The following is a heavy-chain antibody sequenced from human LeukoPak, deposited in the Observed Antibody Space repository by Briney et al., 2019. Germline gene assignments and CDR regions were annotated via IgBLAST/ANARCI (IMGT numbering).Heavy chain of an antibody. CDR3: ARDVHYGSGSYQFDY. V-gene: IGHV3-7*01. J-gene: IGHJ4*02. CDR1: GFTFSSNW. D-gene: IGHD3-10*01. CDR2: IKPDGSAE. Sequence: GGSLRLSCATSGFTFSSNWMSWVRHAPGRGLDWVANIKPDGSAEYYAASVKGRFTVSRDNAKNSLYLQMNSLRVEDTAVYYCARDVHYGSGSYQFDYWGQGTLVTVSS.